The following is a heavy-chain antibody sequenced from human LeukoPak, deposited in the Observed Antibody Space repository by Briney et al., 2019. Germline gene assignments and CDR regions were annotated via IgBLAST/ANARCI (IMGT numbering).Heavy chain of an antibody. Sequence: SETLSLTCTVSGGSISSSSYYWGWIRQPPGKGLEWIGSIYYSGSTYYNPSLKSRVTISVETSKNQFSLKLSSVTAADTAVYYCATPRQQWLAFDAFDIWGQGTMVTVSS. CDR3: ATPRQQWLAFDAFDI. J-gene: IGHJ3*02. CDR2: IYYSGST. V-gene: IGHV4-39*01. D-gene: IGHD6-19*01. CDR1: GGSISSSSYY.